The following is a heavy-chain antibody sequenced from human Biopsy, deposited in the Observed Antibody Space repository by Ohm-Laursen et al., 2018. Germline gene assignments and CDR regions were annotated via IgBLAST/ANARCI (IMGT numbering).Heavy chain of an antibody. V-gene: IGHV3-53*01. Sequence: SLRLSCTASGFDVSSNYMSWLRQAPGKGLEWVSHIHSDGNTYYADSVKGRFTISRDNSKNTLYLQMNSLRAEDTAVYYCARDGAGSYHDYWGQGTLVTVSS. CDR1: GFDVSSNY. J-gene: IGHJ4*02. CDR2: IHSDGNT. CDR3: ARDGAGSYHDY. D-gene: IGHD3-10*01.